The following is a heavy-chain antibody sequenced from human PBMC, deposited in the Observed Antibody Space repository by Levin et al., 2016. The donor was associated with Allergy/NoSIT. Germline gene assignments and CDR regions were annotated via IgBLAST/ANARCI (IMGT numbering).Heavy chain of an antibody. V-gene: IGHV1-18*01. J-gene: IGHJ3*02. CDR3: ARGIYFYGSGSPKKAFDI. CDR2: ISTNNGAA. D-gene: IGHD3-10*01. CDR1: GYTFSSYG. Sequence: ASVKVSCKGSGYTFSSYGITWVRQAPGQGLEWMGWISTNNGAAKYAQNLQGRVTITTETSTNAVHMELRSLRSDDTAMYFCARGIYFYGSGSPKKAFDIWGQGTMVTVSS.